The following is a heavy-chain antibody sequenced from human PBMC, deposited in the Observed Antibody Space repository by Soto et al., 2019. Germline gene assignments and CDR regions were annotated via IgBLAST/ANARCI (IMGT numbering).Heavy chain of an antibody. CDR1: GGSFSGYY. D-gene: IGHD4-17*01. CDR3: ARGSGAVPTGSNWFDP. V-gene: IGHV4-34*01. CDR2: INHSGST. J-gene: IGHJ5*02. Sequence: QVQLQQWGAGLLKPSETLSLTCAVYGGSFSGYYWSWIRQPPGKGLEWIGEINHSGSTNYNPSLRSRVTISVATSKNQFSLKLSSVTAADTAVYYCARGSGAVPTGSNWFDPWGQGTLVTVSS.